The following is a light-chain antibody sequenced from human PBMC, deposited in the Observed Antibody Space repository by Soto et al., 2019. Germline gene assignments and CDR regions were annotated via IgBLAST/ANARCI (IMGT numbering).Light chain of an antibody. V-gene: IGKV1-9*01. CDR1: QGIASY. CDR2: GAS. J-gene: IGKJ4*01. CDR3: QQLNDYP. Sequence: DIQLTQSPSFLSASVGDRVTITFRASQGIASYLAWYQQKPGKAPNLLIYGASTLQSGVPSRFSGTGSGTEFTLTISSLQPEDFATYYCQQLNDYPFGGGTKAEIQ.